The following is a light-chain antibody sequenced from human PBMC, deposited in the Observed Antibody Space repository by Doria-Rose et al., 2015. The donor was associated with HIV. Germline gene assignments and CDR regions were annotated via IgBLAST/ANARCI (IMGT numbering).Light chain of an antibody. Sequence: TQSPESLSMSLGERATLNCKSNQSLLYTSKNYLAWYQQKPGQPPKLSIYWASTRQSGVPARSSGSGFWTDFTLTISSLEAEDVAVYYCQQYYDTPSFGPGTTVDIK. J-gene: IGKJ3*01. V-gene: IGKV4-1*01. CDR1: QSLLYTSKNY. CDR3: QQYYDTPS. CDR2: WAS.